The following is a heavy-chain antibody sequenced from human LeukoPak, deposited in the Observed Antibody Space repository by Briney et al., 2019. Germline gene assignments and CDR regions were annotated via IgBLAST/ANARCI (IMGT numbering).Heavy chain of an antibody. J-gene: IGHJ6*03. D-gene: IGHD5-12*01. Sequence: PSETLSLTCTVSGGSISSYCWSWIRQPPGKGLEWIGCIYYSGYTNYKSSLKSRVTISVDTSKNQFSLKLSSVTAADTAVYYCARSGGGLRFLRPLYYYYMDVWGKGTTVTVSS. CDR1: GGSISSYC. V-gene: IGHV4-59*12. CDR2: IYYSGYT. CDR3: ARSGGGLRFLRPLYYYYMDV.